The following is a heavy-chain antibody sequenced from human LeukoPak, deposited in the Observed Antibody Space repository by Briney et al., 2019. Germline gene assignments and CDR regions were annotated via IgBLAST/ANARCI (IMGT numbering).Heavy chain of an antibody. CDR2: ISYDGSNK. J-gene: IGHJ3*02. CDR3: AIIHDAFDI. CDR1: GFTFSSYG. Sequence: PGGSLRLSCAASGFTFSSYGMHWVRQAPGKGLEWVAVISYDGSNKYYADSVKGRFTISRDNSKNTLYLQMNSLRAEDTAVYYCAIIHDAFDIWGQGTMVTVSS. V-gene: IGHV3-30*03. D-gene: IGHD2-21*01.